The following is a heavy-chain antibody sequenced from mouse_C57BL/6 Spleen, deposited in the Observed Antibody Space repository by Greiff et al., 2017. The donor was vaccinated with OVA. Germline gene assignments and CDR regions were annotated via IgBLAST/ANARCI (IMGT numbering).Heavy chain of an antibody. CDR2: INPNNGGT. CDR1: GYTFTDYN. J-gene: IGHJ1*03. CDR3: AREGGGYYGSSVDWYFDV. D-gene: IGHD1-1*01. Sequence: EVQLQQSGPELVKPGASVKMSCKASGYTFTDYNMHWVKQSHGKSLEWIGYINPNNGGTSYNQKFKGQATFTVNKSSSTAYMELRSLTSEDSAVYYCAREGGGYYGSSVDWYFDVWGTGTTVTVSS. V-gene: IGHV1-22*01.